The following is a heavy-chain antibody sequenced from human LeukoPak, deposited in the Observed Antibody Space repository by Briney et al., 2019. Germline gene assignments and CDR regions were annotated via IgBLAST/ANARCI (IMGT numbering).Heavy chain of an antibody. CDR3: AREKGPAAGFDDAFDI. CDR2: IYYSGST. J-gene: IGHJ3*02. V-gene: IGHV4-59*01. Sequence: SETLSLTCTVSGGPISSYYWSWIRPPPPKGLDWIGYIYYSGSTNYNPSLKSRVTISVDTSKNQFSLKLSSVTAADTAVYYCAREKGPAAGFDDAFDIWGQGTMVTVSS. CDR1: GGPISSYY. D-gene: IGHD6-13*01.